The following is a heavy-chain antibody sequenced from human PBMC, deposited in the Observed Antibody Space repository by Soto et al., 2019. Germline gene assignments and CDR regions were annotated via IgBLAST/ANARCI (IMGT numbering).Heavy chain of an antibody. J-gene: IGHJ1*01. CDR3: AADPSDLGDPDQHHQH. Sequence: GGSLRLACAAPGFTFSIYSINWVRQAPGKGLEWVSSISSSSSYIYYANSVKGRFTISRDNAKNSLYLQMNSLRAEDTAVYYCAADPSDLGDPDQHHQHWGQGTLVTVSS. CDR2: ISSSSSYI. V-gene: IGHV3-21*01. CDR1: GFTFSIYS.